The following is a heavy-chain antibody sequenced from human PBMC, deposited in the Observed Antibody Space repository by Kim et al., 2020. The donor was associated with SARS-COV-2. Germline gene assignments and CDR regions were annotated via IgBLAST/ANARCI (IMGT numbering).Heavy chain of an antibody. CDR3: ASLGGSGSYYTLYDAFDI. Sequence: GGSLRLSCAASGFTFSSYTMNWVRQAPGKGLEWVSYISSSSTIYYADSVKGRFTISRDNAKNSLYLQMNSLRDEDTAVYYCASLGGSGSYYTLYDAFDIWGQGTMVTVSS. CDR2: ISSSSTI. D-gene: IGHD3-10*01. CDR1: GFTFSSYT. J-gene: IGHJ3*02. V-gene: IGHV3-48*02.